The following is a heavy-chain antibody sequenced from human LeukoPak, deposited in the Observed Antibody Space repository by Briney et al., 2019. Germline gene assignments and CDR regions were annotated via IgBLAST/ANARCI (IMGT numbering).Heavy chain of an antibody. CDR3: ARDGSPSCSGGSCYSIDS. CDR2: INHSGST. V-gene: IGHV4-34*01. D-gene: IGHD2-15*01. J-gene: IGHJ5*01. Sequence: PSETLSLTCTVSGGSISSYYWSWIRQPAGKGLEWIGEINHSGSTNYNPSLKRRVTISVDTSKNQLTLKLSSVTAADTAVYYCARDGSPSCSGGSCYSIDSWGQGTLVTVSS. CDR1: GGSISSYY.